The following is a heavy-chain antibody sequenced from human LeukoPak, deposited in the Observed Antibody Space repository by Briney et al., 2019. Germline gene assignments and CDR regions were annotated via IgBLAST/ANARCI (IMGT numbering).Heavy chain of an antibody. J-gene: IGHJ4*02. CDR1: GFTFSSYW. CDR3: ASGHSITIFGVAYY. D-gene: IGHD3-3*01. CDR2: IKQDGSEK. Sequence: PGGSLRLSCAASGFTFSSYWMSWVRQAPGKGLEWVANIKQDGSEKYYVDSVKGRFTISRDNAKNSLYLQMNSLRAEDTAVYYCASGHSITIFGVAYYWGEGTLVTVSS. V-gene: IGHV3-7*05.